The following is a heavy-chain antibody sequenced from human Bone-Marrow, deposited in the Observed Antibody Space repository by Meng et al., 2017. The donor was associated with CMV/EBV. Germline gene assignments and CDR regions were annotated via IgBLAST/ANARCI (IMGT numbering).Heavy chain of an antibody. CDR3: AKTGYCSSTSCQELDAFYI. D-gene: IGHD2-2*01. Sequence: GGSLRLSCAASGFTFSSYGIRWVRQAPGKGLEWVAFIWYDGSNKYYADSVKGRFSISRDNYKNSLYLQMNSLRAEVTAVYYCAKTGYCSSTSCQELDAFYIWGQGTMVTVSS. J-gene: IGHJ3*02. V-gene: IGHV3-30*02. CDR1: GFTFSSYG. CDR2: IWYDGSNK.